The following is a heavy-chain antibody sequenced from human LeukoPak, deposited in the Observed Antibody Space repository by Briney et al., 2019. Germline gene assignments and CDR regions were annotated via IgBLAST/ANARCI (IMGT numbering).Heavy chain of an antibody. CDR2: INHSGST. CDR3: AGGLGSYYVDY. V-gene: IGHV4-34*01. D-gene: IGHD1-26*01. CDR1: GGSFSGYY. Sequence: PSETLSLTCAVYGGSFSGYYWSWIRQPPGKGLEWIGEINHSGSTNYNPSLKSRVTISVDTSKNQFSLKLSSVTAADTAVYYCAGGLGSYYVDYWGQGTLVTVSS. J-gene: IGHJ4*02.